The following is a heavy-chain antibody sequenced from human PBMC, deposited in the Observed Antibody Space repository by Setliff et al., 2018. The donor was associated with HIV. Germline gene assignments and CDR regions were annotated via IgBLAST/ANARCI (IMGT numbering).Heavy chain of an antibody. J-gene: IGHJ4*02. CDR3: ASYSGSYYFILHY. D-gene: IGHD1-26*01. V-gene: IGHV1-69*05. Sequence: SVKVSCKASGGTFSSYAISWVRQAPGQGLEWMGGIIPIFGTANYAQKLQGRVTMTTDTSTSTAYMELSSLRSEDTAVYYCASYSGSYYFILHYWGQGTLVTVSS. CDR2: IIPIFGTA. CDR1: GGTFSSYA.